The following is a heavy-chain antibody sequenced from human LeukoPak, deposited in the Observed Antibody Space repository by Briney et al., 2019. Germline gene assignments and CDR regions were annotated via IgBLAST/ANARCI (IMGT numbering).Heavy chain of an antibody. V-gene: IGHV3-23*01. CDR1: GFTFRSYA. CDR3: ARLVGVSPLDY. J-gene: IGHJ4*02. Sequence: GGSLRLSCVVSGFTFRSYAMSWVRQAPGKGLELVSEISGSPDNTYYADSVKGRFATSRDDSRNTLYLQMNSLRAEDTAVYYCARLVGVSPLDYWGQGTPVTVSS. CDR2: ISGSPDNT. D-gene: IGHD3-16*01.